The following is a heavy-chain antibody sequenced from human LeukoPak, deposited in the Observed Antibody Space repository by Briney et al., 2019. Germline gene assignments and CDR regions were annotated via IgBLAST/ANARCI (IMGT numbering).Heavy chain of an antibody. CDR2: IYYSGST. CDR3: AGQGYYFDY. Sequence: SETLSLTCTVSGGSISSYYWSWIRQPPGKGLEWIGYIYYSGSTNYNPSLKSRVTISVDTSKNQFSLKLSSVTAADTAVYYCAGQGYYFDYWGQGTLVTVSS. J-gene: IGHJ4*02. V-gene: IGHV4-59*01. CDR1: GGSISSYY.